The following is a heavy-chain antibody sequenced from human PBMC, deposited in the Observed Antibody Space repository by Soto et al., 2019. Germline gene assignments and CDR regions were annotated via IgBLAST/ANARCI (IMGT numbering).Heavy chain of an antibody. D-gene: IGHD3-10*01. V-gene: IGHV3-74*03. CDR3: AREEGRTMVRGLMDAEYLQH. CDR2: VNSDESST. J-gene: IGHJ1*01. Sequence: EAQLVESGGGLVQAGGSLRLSCAASGFTFSTSWMHWVRQAPGKGLVWVSRVNSDESSTTYADSVKGRFTISRDNTKNTLYLQMNCLRVEDTAVYYCAREEGRTMVRGLMDAEYLQHWGQGTLVTVSS. CDR1: GFTFSTSW.